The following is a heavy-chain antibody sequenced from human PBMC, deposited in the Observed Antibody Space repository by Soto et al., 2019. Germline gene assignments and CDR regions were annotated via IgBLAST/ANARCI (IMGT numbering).Heavy chain of an antibody. CDR2: VNVGVGAT. V-gene: IGHV3-23*01. CDR1: GFTFSSYA. Sequence: EVQLLESGGGLVQPGGSLRLSCTASGFTFSSYAMSWVRQAPGKGLEWVSSVNVGVGATNFADSVKGRFTISRDDSKKTLYLQMNSLRAEDTAVYYCAKNYYFDSWGQGTRVTVSS. CDR3: AKNYYFDS. J-gene: IGHJ4*02.